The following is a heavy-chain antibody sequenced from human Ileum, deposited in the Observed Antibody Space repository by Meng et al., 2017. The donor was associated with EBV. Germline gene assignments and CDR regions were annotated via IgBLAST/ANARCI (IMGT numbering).Heavy chain of an antibody. V-gene: IGHV4-39*07. CDR2: MYYSGST. CDR1: GGSISNENDY. D-gene: IGHD6-19*01. Sequence: QSQLTESGPGLVKPSETLSLTCTVSGGSISNENDYWGWIRQPPGKGLEWIGSMYYSGSTYYNPSLKSRVTMSLDTSKNQFSLQLTSVTAADTALYYCATRVAAVKYYFDYWGQGTLVTVSS. J-gene: IGHJ4*02. CDR3: ATRVAAVKYYFDY.